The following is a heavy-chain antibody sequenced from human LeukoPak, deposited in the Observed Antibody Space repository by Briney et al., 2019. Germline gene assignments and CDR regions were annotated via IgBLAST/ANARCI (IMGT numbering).Heavy chain of an antibody. CDR3: ARDGQGSMDV. V-gene: IGHV4-59*01. CDR1: GGSISSYY. CDR2: IYYSGST. J-gene: IGHJ6*03. D-gene: IGHD3-10*01. Sequence: PSETLSLTCTVSGGSISSYYWSWIRQPPGKGLEWIGYIYYSGSTNYNPSLKSRVTISVDTSKNQFSLKLSSVTAADTAVYYCARDGQGSMDVWGKGTTVTVSS.